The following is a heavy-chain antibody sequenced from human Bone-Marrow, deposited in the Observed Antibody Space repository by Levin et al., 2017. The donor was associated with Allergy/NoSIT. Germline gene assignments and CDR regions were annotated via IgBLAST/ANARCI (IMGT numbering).Heavy chain of an antibody. V-gene: IGHV3-49*03. CDR3: TRDSKAMITFGGVIVIPVGGGVAPFDY. D-gene: IGHD3-16*02. CDR1: GFTFGDYA. CDR2: IRSKAYGGTT. Sequence: GESLKISCPASGFTFGDYAMSWFRQAPGKGLEWVGFIRSKAYGGTTEYAASVKGRFTISRDDSKSIAYLQMNSLKTEDTAVYYCTRDSKAMITFGGVIVIPVGGGVAPFDYWGQGTLVTVSS. J-gene: IGHJ4*02.